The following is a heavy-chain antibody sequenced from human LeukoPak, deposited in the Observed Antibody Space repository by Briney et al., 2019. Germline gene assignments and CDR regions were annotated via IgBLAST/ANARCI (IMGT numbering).Heavy chain of an antibody. CDR1: GFTLRSYD. V-gene: IGHV3-23*01. D-gene: IGHD5-12*01. CDR2: TSGSGVNS. J-gene: IGHJ4*02. Sequence: GGSLRLSCAASGFTLRSYDMTWVRQAPGKGLEWVAATSGSGVNSYYADSVRGRFTISRDNSQNTLYLQMDSLRAEDTALYYCAKEYSGYDFDYWGQGTLVTVSS. CDR3: AKEYSGYDFDY.